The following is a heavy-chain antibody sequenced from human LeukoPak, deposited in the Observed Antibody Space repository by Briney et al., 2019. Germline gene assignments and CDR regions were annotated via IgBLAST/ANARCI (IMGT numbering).Heavy chain of an antibody. CDR1: GGSISSGGYY. J-gene: IGHJ1*01. CDR2: IHYSGST. D-gene: IGHD6-13*01. Sequence: SQTLSLTCTVSGGSISSGGYYWSWIRQHPGKGLEWIGYIHYSGSTYYNPSLKSRVIISVDTSKNQFSLKLSSVTAADTAVYYCARGGLRSSWYAEYFQHWGQGTLVTVSS. V-gene: IGHV4-31*03. CDR3: ARGGLRSSWYAEYFQH.